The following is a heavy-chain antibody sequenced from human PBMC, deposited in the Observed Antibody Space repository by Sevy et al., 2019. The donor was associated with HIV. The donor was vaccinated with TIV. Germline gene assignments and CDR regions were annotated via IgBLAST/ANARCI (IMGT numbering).Heavy chain of an antibody. D-gene: IGHD2-8*01. CDR2: IKQDGSAK. Sequence: GGSLRLSCAASGVSISNYWMSWVRHSPGKGLEWVANIKQDGSAKYYVDSVQGRFTVSRDNGNNTLFLQMNSLRGDDTAVYYCGTLNNAYLNYRGRGTLVTVSS. V-gene: IGHV3-7*01. J-gene: IGHJ4*02. CDR3: GTLNNAYLNY. CDR1: GVSISNYW.